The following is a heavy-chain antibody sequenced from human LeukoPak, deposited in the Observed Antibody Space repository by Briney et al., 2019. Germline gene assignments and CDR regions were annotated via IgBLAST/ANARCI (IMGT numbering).Heavy chain of an antibody. V-gene: IGHV4-59*08. Sequence: SETLSLTCTVSGGSIIGRWWSWVRQPPGKGLEWIGDIFYNGAINDNSPLKGRLTMSLDTSKNQFSLKLSSVTAADTAMYYCARRNTADASIDFWGQGILVIASS. CDR1: GGSIIGRW. J-gene: IGHJ4*02. CDR3: ARRNTADASIDF. D-gene: IGHD2/OR15-2a*01. CDR2: IFYNGAI.